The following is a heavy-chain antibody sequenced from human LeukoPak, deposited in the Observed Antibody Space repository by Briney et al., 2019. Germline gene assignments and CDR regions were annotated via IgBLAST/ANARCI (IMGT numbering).Heavy chain of an antibody. Sequence: PSETLSLTCTVSGGSISSYYWSWIRQPPGKGLEWIEYIYYSGSTNYNPSLKSRVTISVDTSKNQFSLKLSSVTAADTAVYYCARCHYDILTGRYYFDYWGQGTLVTVSS. D-gene: IGHD3-9*01. CDR3: ARCHYDILTGRYYFDY. CDR1: GGSISSYY. J-gene: IGHJ4*02. CDR2: IYYSGST. V-gene: IGHV4-59*01.